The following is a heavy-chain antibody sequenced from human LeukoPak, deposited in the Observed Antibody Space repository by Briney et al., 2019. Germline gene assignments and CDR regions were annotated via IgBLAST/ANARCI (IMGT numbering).Heavy chain of an antibody. CDR1: GFTFSNYA. Sequence: GGSLRLSCSGSGFTFSNYAIHWVRQAPGKGLEGVSGITDNGDGSYYADSVKGRFTISRDNSKNTAYLQMSGLRAEDTAVYYCAKVPYSGSSTGYFDYWGQGTLVTVSS. D-gene: IGHD1-26*01. V-gene: IGHV3-64D*06. CDR3: AKVPYSGSSTGYFDY. CDR2: ITDNGDGS. J-gene: IGHJ4*02.